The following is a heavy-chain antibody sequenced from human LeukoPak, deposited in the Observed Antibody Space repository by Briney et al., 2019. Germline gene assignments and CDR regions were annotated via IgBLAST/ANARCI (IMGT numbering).Heavy chain of an antibody. J-gene: IGHJ4*02. CDR3: ARGIAAAADFDY. CDR1: GFIFSSYE. V-gene: IGHV3-48*03. CDR2: ISSSGSTI. Sequence: GGSLRLSCAASGFIFSSYEMNWVRQAPGKGLEWVSYISSSGSTIYYADSVKGRFTISRDNAKNSLYLQMNSLRAEDTAVYYCARGIAAAADFDYWGQGTLVTVSS. D-gene: IGHD6-13*01.